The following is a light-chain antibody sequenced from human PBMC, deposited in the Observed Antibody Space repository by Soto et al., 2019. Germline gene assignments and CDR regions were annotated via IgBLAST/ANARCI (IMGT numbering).Light chain of an antibody. J-gene: IGKJ1*01. CDR1: QGIRND. CDR2: AAS. CDR3: VQHDRYPRT. Sequence: DIQMTQSPSSLSASVGDRVTITCRASQGIRNDLAWYQQKPEKAPRRLISAASSLQSGVPSRFSGSGSGTAFTLTISSLQPEDFATYYGVQHDRYPRTFGQGTKVE. V-gene: IGKV1-17*01.